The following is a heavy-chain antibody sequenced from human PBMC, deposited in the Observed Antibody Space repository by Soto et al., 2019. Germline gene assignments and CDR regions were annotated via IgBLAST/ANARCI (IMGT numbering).Heavy chain of an antibody. J-gene: IGHJ4*02. CDR1: GGTFSTYA. Sequence: QVQLVQSGAEVKKPESSVKVSCKAPGGTFSTYAISWVRQAPGQGLEWMGGIIPMFGTANYAQRFQDSVTITADESTTTVYMELSRLRSEDTAVYFCASGIELWLRRINNGYSGWGQGTLVTVSS. D-gene: IGHD5-12*01. CDR3: ASGIELWLRRINNGYSG. CDR2: IIPMFGTA. V-gene: IGHV1-69*12.